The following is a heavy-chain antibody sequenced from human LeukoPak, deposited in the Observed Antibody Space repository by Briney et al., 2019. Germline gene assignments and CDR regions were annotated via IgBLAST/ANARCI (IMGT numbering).Heavy chain of an antibody. V-gene: IGHV3-23*01. Sequence: PGGSLRLSCAASGFTFSGYAMSWVRQAPGKGLEWVSAISGSGGSTYYADSVKGRFTISRDNSKNTLYLQMNSLRPEDTAVYYCAKGGGTGYSSSWYSNWGQGTLVTVSS. D-gene: IGHD6-13*01. CDR1: GFTFSGYA. CDR2: ISGSGGST. J-gene: IGHJ4*02. CDR3: AKGGGTGYSSSWYSN.